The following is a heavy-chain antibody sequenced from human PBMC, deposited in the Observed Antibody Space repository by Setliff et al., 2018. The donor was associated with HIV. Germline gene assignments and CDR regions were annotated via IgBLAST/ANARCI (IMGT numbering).Heavy chain of an antibody. CDR2: LYVSGDT. Sequence: SETLPLTCYVTDDPISSHYWSWVRQPAGKGLEWIGRLYVSGDTNYNPSLKSRVTMSLDTSKKHFSLKLKSVTAADTAVYYCALTGHRLLRGYMDVWGKGTTVTVSS. V-gene: IGHV4-4*07. CDR1: DDPISSHY. J-gene: IGHJ6*03. CDR3: ALTGHRLLRGYMDV. D-gene: IGHD2-15*01.